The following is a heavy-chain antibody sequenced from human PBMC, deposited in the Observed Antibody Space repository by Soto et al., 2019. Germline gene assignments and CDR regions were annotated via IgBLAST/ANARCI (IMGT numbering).Heavy chain of an antibody. CDR2: IIPILGIA. V-gene: IGHV1-69*02. D-gene: IGHD3-9*01. J-gene: IGHJ4*02. CDR3: ARDLYDILTGYPNPYYFDY. CDR1: GGTFSSYT. Sequence: SVKVSCKASGGTFSSYTISWVRQAPGQGLEWMGRIIPILGIANYAQKFQGRVTITADKSTSTAYMELSSLRSEDTAVYYCARDLYDILTGYPNPYYFDYWGQGTLVTVSS.